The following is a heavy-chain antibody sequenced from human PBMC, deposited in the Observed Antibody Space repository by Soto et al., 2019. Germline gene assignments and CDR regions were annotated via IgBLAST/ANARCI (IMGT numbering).Heavy chain of an antibody. CDR3: ARRSSQGRTAHGTYFDY. D-gene: IGHD2-21*02. V-gene: IGHV5-51*01. CDR2: IYPGDSNT. CDR1: GYSFTNYW. Sequence: PGESLKISCKGSGYSFTNYWIGWVRQMPGKGLEWMGIIYPGDSNTRYSPSFQGQVTISADKSVSTAYLQMNNLRAADTATYYCARRSSQGRTAHGTYFDYWGQGTLVTVSS. J-gene: IGHJ4*02.